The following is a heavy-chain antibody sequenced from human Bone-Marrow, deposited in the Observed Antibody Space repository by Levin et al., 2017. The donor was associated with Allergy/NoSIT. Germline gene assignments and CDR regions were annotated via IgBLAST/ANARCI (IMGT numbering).Heavy chain of an antibody. CDR3: ARGPFYSSSWYRGSDYYYYGMDV. CDR2: MNPNSGNT. Sequence: ASVKVSCKASGYTFTSYDINWVRQATGQGLEWMGWMNPNSGNTGYAQKFQGRVTMTRNTSISTAYMELSSLRSEDTAVYYCARGPFYSSSWYRGSDYYYYGMDVWGQGTTVTVSS. J-gene: IGHJ6*02. CDR1: GYTFTSYD. V-gene: IGHV1-8*01. D-gene: IGHD6-13*01.